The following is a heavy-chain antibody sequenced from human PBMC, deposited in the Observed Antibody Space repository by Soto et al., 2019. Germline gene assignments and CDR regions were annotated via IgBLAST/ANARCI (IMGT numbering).Heavy chain of an antibody. CDR1: GYTFTGHY. CDR3: GRGRSGQIVVFY. Sequence: ASVKVSCKASGYTFTGHYIHWVRQAPEQGPEWMGEIGPDSGATRYAQKFQGRVTMTRDMSITTVYMELNNLSPDDTAVYYCGRGRSGQIVVFYWGQGTPVTVSS. D-gene: IGHD1-26*01. J-gene: IGHJ4*02. V-gene: IGHV1-2*02. CDR2: IGPDSGAT.